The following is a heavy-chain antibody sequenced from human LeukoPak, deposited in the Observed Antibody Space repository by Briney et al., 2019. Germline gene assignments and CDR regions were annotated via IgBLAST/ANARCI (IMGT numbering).Heavy chain of an antibody. D-gene: IGHD3-10*01. CDR1: GFTFSSYA. Sequence: GGSLRLSCAASGFTFSSYAMSWVRQAPGKGLEWVSVISGSGGSTYYADSVKGRFTISRDNSKNTLYLQMNSLRAEDTAVYYCAKGPRTVRFGDRHKGIFDYWGQGTLVTVSS. CDR3: AKGPRTVRFGDRHKGIFDY. CDR2: ISGSGGST. J-gene: IGHJ4*02. V-gene: IGHV3-23*01.